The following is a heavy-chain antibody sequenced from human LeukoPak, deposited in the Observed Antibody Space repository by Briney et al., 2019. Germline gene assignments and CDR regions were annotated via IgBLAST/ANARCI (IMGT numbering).Heavy chain of an antibody. CDR1: GGSIISSYF. CDR3: ASSKEAVDIHY. J-gene: IGHJ4*02. CDR2: IYNTGST. Sequence: SETLSLTCTVSGGSIISSYFWSWIRQPAGKGLEWIGRIYNTGSTDFNPSLKSRVTISVDTSKNQFSLKLSSVTAADTAVYYCASSKEAVDIHYWGQGTLVTVSS. V-gene: IGHV4-4*07. D-gene: IGHD5-12*01.